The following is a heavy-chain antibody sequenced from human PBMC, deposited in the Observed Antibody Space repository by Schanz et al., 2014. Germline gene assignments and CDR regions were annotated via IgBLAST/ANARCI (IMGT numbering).Heavy chain of an antibody. CDR3: AKGRFGELSAFDI. V-gene: IGHV3-23*01. J-gene: IGHJ3*02. D-gene: IGHD3-10*01. CDR2: ISGSGGST. Sequence: EVQLLESGGGLVQPGGSLRLSCAASGFTFSSYAMSWVRQAPGKGLEWVSAISGSGGSTDYADSGKGRFTISRDNSKNTLYLQMNSLRAEDTDVYYCAKGRFGELSAFDIWGQGTMVTVSS. CDR1: GFTFSSYA.